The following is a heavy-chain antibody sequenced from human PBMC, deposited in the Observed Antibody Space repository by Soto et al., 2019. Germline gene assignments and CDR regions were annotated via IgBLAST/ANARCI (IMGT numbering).Heavy chain of an antibody. J-gene: IGHJ3*02. V-gene: IGHV3-11*01. CDR2: ISSSGTGI. Sequence: QVQLVESGGGLVKPGGSLRLSCAASRFTFSDYYMTWIRQAPGKGLKWVSYISSSGTGIYYPDSVKGRFTISRDNAKNSLYLQMSSLRAEDTAVYYCARAYSDAFDIWGQGTMVTVSS. CDR1: RFTFSDYY. D-gene: IGHD2-15*01. CDR3: ARAYSDAFDI.